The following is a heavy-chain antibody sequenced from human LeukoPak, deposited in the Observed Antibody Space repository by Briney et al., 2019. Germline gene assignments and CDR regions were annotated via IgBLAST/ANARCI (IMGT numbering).Heavy chain of an antibody. CDR2: FDPEDGET. Sequence: ASVKVSCKVSGYTLTELSMHWVRQAPGKGLEWMGGFDPEDGETIYAQKFQGRVTMTEDTSTSTAYMELRSLRSDDTAVYYCARDGAFIVVVTATFDYWGQGTLVTVSS. D-gene: IGHD2-21*02. CDR3: ARDGAFIVVVTATFDY. J-gene: IGHJ4*02. CDR1: GYTLTELS. V-gene: IGHV1-24*01.